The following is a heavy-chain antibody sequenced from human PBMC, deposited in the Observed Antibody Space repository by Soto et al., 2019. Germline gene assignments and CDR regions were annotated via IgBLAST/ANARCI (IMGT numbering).Heavy chain of an antibody. V-gene: IGHV3-23*01. J-gene: IGHJ4*02. CDR3: ARXRPSSGWYSYFDY. Sequence: GGSLRLSCAASGFTFSSYAMSWVRQAPGKGLEWVSAISGSGGSTYYADSVKGRFTISRDNSKNTLYLQMNSLRAEDTAVYYCARXRPSSGWYSYFDYWGQGTLVTVSS. CDR1: GFTFSSYA. CDR2: ISGSGGST. D-gene: IGHD6-19*01.